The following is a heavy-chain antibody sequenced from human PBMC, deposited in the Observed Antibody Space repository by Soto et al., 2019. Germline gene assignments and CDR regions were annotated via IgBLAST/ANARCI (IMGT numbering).Heavy chain of an antibody. CDR1: GFTFSSYG. CDR3: AKSPDTVTRVNFFDY. Sequence: VGSLRLSCAASGFTFSSYGMHWVRQAPGKGLEWVAVISYDGSNKYYADSVKGRFTISRDNSKNTLYLQMNSLRAEDTAVYYCAKSPDTVTRVNFFDYWGQGT. J-gene: IGHJ4*02. CDR2: ISYDGSNK. V-gene: IGHV3-30*18. D-gene: IGHD4-17*01.